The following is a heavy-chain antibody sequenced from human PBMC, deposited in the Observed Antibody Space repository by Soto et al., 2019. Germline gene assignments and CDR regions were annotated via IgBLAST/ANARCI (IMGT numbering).Heavy chain of an antibody. CDR3: AIGNPDWFDP. V-gene: IGHV4-38-2*01. CDR1: GYSISSGLY. J-gene: IGHJ5*02. CDR2: IYRGGIT. D-gene: IGHD1-1*01. Sequence: LSLTCAVSGYSISSGLYWGWIRQPPGKGLEWIGTIYRGGITYYNPSLKSRVTISIDTSKNHFSLRLSSVTATDTAVYFCAIGNPDWFDPWGQGTLVTVSS.